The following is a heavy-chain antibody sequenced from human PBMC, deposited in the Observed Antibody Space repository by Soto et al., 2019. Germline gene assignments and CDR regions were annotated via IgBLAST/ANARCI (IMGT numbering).Heavy chain of an antibody. V-gene: IGHV5-51*01. CDR2: IFPDDADT. D-gene: IGHD4-4*01. Sequence: PGETLKISCQGSGYSFTSYWIGWVRQMPGKGLEWMGIIFPDDADTRYSPSFQGQVTISADKSTTTAYLQWSSLKASDTAIYFCARQGFSKQYYYGMDVWGQGTAVTVSS. CDR3: ARQGFSKQYYYGMDV. CDR1: GYSFTSYW. J-gene: IGHJ6*02.